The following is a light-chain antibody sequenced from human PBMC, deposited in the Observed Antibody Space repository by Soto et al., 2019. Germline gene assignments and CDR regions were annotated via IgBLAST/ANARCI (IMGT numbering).Light chain of an antibody. CDR2: GAS. V-gene: IGKV3-15*01. CDR3: QQYNNWPPYT. Sequence: IVMTQSPATLSVSPGERATLSCRASQTINNNLAWYQQKPGQAPRLLIYGASTKATGVPARFSGSGSGTEFTLTISSLQSEHFAGYHCQQYNNWPPYTFGQGTKLEIK. CDR1: QTINNN. J-gene: IGKJ2*01.